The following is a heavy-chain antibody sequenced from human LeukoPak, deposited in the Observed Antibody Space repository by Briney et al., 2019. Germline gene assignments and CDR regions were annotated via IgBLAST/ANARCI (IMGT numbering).Heavy chain of an antibody. CDR3: ARGGQWELRDYYYYMDV. CDR2: ISGSGGST. J-gene: IGHJ6*03. CDR1: GFTFSSYG. Sequence: GGSLRLSCAASGFTFSSYGMSWVRQAPGKGLEWVSAISGSGGSTYCADSVKGRFTISRDNSKNTLYLQMNSLRAEDTAVYYCARGGQWELRDYYYYMDVWGKGTTVTISS. V-gene: IGHV3-23*01. D-gene: IGHD1-26*01.